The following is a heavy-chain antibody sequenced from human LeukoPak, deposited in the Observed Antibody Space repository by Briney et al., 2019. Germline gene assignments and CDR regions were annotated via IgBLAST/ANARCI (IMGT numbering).Heavy chain of an antibody. CDR1: GGSISSGGYY. J-gene: IGHJ5*02. CDR2: VFSSGST. V-gene: IGHV4-61*08. Sequence: PSETLSLTCTVSGGSISSGGYYWSWIRQPPWKGLEWIGYVFSSGSTNYNPSLKSRVTISLDTSKNQFSLKLNSVTAADTAVYYCARDSSGSGSYYHWFDPWGQGTLVTVSS. D-gene: IGHD3-10*01. CDR3: ARDSSGSGSYYHWFDP.